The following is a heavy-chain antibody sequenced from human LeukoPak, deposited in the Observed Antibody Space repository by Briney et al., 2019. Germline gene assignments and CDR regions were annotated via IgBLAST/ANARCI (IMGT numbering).Heavy chain of an antibody. V-gene: IGHV4-34*01. Sequence: NPSETLSLTCAVYGGSFSGYYWSWIRQPPGKGLEWIGEINHSGSTNYNPSLKSRVTISVDTSKNQFSLKLSSVTAADTAVYYCAGIPTVVSYYWYFDLWGRGTLVTVSS. J-gene: IGHJ2*01. D-gene: IGHD4-23*01. CDR1: GGSFSGYY. CDR2: INHSGST. CDR3: AGIPTVVSYYWYFDL.